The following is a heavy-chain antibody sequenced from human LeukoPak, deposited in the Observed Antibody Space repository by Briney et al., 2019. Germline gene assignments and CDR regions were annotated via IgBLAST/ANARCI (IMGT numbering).Heavy chain of an antibody. V-gene: IGHV1-69*06. D-gene: IGHD6-19*01. CDR1: GGTFSSYA. CDR3: AREGGGSGWYGGYYFDY. Sequence: ASVEVSCKASGGTFSSYAISWVRQAPGQGLEWMGGIIPIFGTANYAQKFQGRVTITADKSTSTAYMELSSLRSEDTAVYYCAREGGGSGWYGGYYFDYWGQGTLVTVSS. J-gene: IGHJ4*02. CDR2: IIPIFGTA.